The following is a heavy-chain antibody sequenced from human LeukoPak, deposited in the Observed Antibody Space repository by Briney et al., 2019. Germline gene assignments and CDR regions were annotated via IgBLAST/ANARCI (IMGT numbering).Heavy chain of an antibody. CDR1: GLTFGDYA. CDR2: IRSKAYGGTT. D-gene: IGHD6-19*01. V-gene: IGHV3-49*04. CDR3: TRDPLGVAGMVDY. Sequence: PGGSLRLSCTASGLTFGDYAMSWVRQAPGKGLEWVGFIRSKAYGGTTEYAASVKGRFTISRDDSKSIAYLQMNSLKTEDTAVYYCTRDPLGVAGMVDYWGQGTLVTVSS. J-gene: IGHJ4*02.